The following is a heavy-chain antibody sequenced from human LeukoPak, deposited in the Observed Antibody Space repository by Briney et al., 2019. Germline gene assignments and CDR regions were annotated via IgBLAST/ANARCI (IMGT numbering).Heavy chain of an antibody. CDR3: VEGRADDN. Sequence: GGSLRLSCAASGLTFSNFAMSWVRQAPGKGLEWVSAISGSGGSTYYADSLKGRFTISRDNSKNTLYLQMNSLRAEDTAVYYCVEGRADDNWGQGILVTVSS. V-gene: IGHV3-23*01. CDR1: GLTFSNFA. CDR2: ISGSGGST. D-gene: IGHD6-13*01. J-gene: IGHJ4*02.